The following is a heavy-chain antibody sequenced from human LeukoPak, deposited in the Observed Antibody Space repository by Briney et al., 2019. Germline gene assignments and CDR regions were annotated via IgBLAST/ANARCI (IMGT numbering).Heavy chain of an antibody. Sequence: GGSLRLSCAASGFTFSSYSMNWVRQAPGKGLEWVSCITRSSIYIYYADSVKGRFTISRDNAKNSLYLQMNSLRAEDTAVYYCARDFYRIVVVPHYFDYWGQGTLVTVSS. CDR1: GFTFSSYS. J-gene: IGHJ4*02. D-gene: IGHD3-22*01. V-gene: IGHV3-21*01. CDR3: ARDFYRIVVVPHYFDY. CDR2: ITRSSIYI.